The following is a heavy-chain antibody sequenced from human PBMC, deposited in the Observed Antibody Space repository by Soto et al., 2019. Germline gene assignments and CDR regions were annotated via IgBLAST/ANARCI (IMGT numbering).Heavy chain of an antibody. Sequence: SETLSLTCTVSGGSISSSSYYWGWIRQPPGKGLEWIGSIYHSGSTFYNPSLESRVTISVDTSNNHFSLKLSSVTAADTAVYYCARGSTTDYYYMDVWGKGTTVTVSS. CDR2: IYHSGST. D-gene: IGHD5-12*01. CDR1: GGSISSSSYY. J-gene: IGHJ6*03. V-gene: IGHV4-39*02. CDR3: ARGSTTDYYYMDV.